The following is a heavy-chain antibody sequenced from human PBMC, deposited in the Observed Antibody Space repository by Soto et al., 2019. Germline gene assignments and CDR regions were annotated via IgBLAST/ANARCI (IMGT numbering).Heavy chain of an antibody. Sequence: LRLSCSVSGFTFSSYAMHWVRQAPGKGLQYVSSISSSGVPTYYADSVKGRFTISGDNSQNTLYLQMSSLRLEDTAVYYCVKDRWIDYWGQGILVPVSS. CDR2: ISSSGVPT. CDR1: GFTFSSYA. V-gene: IGHV3-64D*06. CDR3: VKDRWIDY. D-gene: IGHD2-15*01. J-gene: IGHJ4*02.